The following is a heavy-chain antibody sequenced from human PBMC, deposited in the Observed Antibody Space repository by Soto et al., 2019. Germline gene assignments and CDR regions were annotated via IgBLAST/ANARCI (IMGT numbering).Heavy chain of an antibody. Sequence: SETLSLTCTVSGGSIRSISYYWVWILQTPGKGLEWIGSIYYSGSTYYNPSLKSRVTISVDTSKNQFSLKLSSVTAADTAVYYCARDSRLYYDFWSGYYPHYYYYGMDVWRQGNTVTVCS. CDR2: IYYSGST. D-gene: IGHD3-3*01. CDR3: ARDSRLYYDFWSGYYPHYYYYGMDV. CDR1: GGSIRSISYY. J-gene: IGHJ6*02. V-gene: IGHV4-39*02.